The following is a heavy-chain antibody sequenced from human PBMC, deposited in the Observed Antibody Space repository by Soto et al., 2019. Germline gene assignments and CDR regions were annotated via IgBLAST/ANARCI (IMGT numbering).Heavy chain of an antibody. V-gene: IGHV4-4*02. D-gene: IGHD5-12*01. CDR2: IYHSGST. CDR3: ARKEYSGYDYYFDY. J-gene: IGHJ4*02. CDR1: GGSISSSNW. Sequence: PSETLSLTCAVSGGSISSSNWWSWVRQPPGKGLEWIGEIYHSGSTNYNPSLKSRVTISVDKSKNQFSLKLSSVTAADTAVYYCARKEYSGYDYYFDYWGQGTLVTVSS.